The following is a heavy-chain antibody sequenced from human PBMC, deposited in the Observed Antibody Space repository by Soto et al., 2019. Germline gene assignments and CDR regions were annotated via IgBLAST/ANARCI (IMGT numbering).Heavy chain of an antibody. CDR2: IYYSGST. CDR3: ARDRAGMATIDY. CDR1: GGSISSGGYY. Sequence: QVQLQESGPGLVKPSQTLSLTCTVSGGSISSGGYYWSWIRQHPGKGLEWIGYIYYSGSTYYHPSLKSRVTISVDTSKNQFSLKLSSVTAADTAVYYCARDRAGMATIDYWGQGTLVTFSS. D-gene: IGHD5-12*01. J-gene: IGHJ4*02. V-gene: IGHV4-31*03.